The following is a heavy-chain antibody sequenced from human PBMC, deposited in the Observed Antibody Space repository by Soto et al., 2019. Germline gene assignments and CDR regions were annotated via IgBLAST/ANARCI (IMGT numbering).Heavy chain of an antibody. CDR3: ARVPTKQSVGGYCSSTSCYNSYYFDY. J-gene: IGHJ4*02. V-gene: IGHV4-59*01. CDR2: IYYGGST. CDR1: GGSISSYY. D-gene: IGHD2-2*02. Sequence: SETLSLTCTVSGGSISSYYWSWIRQPPGKGLEWIGYIYYGGSTNYNPSLKSRVTISVDTSKNQFSLKMSSVTAAETAVYYCARVPTKQSVGGYCSSTSCYNSYYFDYWGQGTLVTVSS.